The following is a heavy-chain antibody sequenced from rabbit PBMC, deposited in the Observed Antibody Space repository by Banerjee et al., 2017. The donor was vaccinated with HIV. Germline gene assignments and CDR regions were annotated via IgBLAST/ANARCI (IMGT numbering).Heavy chain of an antibody. D-gene: IGHD6-1*01. CDR2: INTSSGNT. J-gene: IGHJ4*01. V-gene: IGHV1S45*01. CDR3: ARDLAGYGSDYGL. CDR1: GFSFSNKCV. Sequence: QEQLEESGGDLVKPEGSLTLTCTASGFSFSNKCVMCWVRQAPGKGLEWIGCINTSSGNTVYASWAKGRFTISKTSSTTVTLQMTSLTAADTATYFCARDLAGYGSDYGLWGPGTLVTVS.